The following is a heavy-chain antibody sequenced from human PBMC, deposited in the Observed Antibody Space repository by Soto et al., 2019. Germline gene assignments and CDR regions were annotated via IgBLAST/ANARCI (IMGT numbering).Heavy chain of an antibody. CDR2: ISGSGGST. CDR3: AREASGQGTMVRGTWFDP. D-gene: IGHD3-10*01. V-gene: IGHV3-23*01. Sequence: PGGSLRLSCAASGFTFSSYAMSWVRQAPGKGLEWVSAISGSGGSTYYADSVKGRVTISRDNATNSLYLQMNSLRAEDTAVYYCAREASGQGTMVRGTWFDPWGQGTLVTVPS. J-gene: IGHJ5*02. CDR1: GFTFSSYA.